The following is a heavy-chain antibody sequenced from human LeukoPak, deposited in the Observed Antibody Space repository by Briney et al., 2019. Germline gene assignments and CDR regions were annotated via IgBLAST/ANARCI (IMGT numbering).Heavy chain of an antibody. V-gene: IGHV3-66*01. CDR2: IYSGGST. D-gene: IGHD2-15*01. CDR3: ARDFSVRRYCSGGSCYSRGDY. CDR1: GFTVSSNY. Sequence: PGGSLRLSCTASGFTVSSNYMSWVRQAPGKGLEWVSVIYSGGSTYYADSVKGRFTISRDNSKNTLYLQMNSLRAEDTAVYYCARDFSVRRYCSGGSCYSRGDYWGQGTLVTVSS. J-gene: IGHJ4*02.